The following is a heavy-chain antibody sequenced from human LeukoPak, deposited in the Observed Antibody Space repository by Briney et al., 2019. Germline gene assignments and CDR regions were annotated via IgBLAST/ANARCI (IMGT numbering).Heavy chain of an antibody. Sequence: MTSETLSLTCTVSGGSISSYYWSWIRQPAGKGLEWIGRIYTSGSTNYNPSLESRVTMSVDTSKNQFPLKLSSVTAADTAVYYCARARFGYNWFDPWGQGTLVTVSS. D-gene: IGHD3-10*02. CDR1: GGSISSYY. V-gene: IGHV4-4*07. J-gene: IGHJ5*02. CDR3: ARARFGYNWFDP. CDR2: IYTSGST.